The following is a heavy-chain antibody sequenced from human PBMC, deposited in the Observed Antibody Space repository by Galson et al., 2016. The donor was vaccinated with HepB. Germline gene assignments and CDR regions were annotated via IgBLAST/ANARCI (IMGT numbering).Heavy chain of an antibody. V-gene: IGHV1-18*01. Sequence: SVKVSCKASGYSFSNYGITWVRQAPGQGLEWMGWISTYNGNTDYDQKLHGRLTLTTDASTTTAYLELRSLRFDDTAVYYCARGSTATTPLAYWGQGTLVTVSS. D-gene: IGHD4-11*01. CDR1: GYSFSNYG. J-gene: IGHJ4*02. CDR3: ARGSTATTPLAY. CDR2: ISTYNGNT.